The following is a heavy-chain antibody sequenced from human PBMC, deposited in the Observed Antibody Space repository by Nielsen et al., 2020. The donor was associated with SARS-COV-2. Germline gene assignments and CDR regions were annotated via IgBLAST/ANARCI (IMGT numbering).Heavy chain of an antibody. Sequence: ASVKVSCKASGYTFTSYAMNWVRQAPGQGLEWMGWINTNTGNPTYAQGFTGRFVFSLDTSVSTAYLQISSLKAEDTAVYYCAGFSMVRGVIDFDYWGQGTLVTVSS. CDR1: GYTFTSYA. CDR3: AGFSMVRGVIDFDY. D-gene: IGHD3-10*01. CDR2: INTNTGNP. V-gene: IGHV7-4-1*02. J-gene: IGHJ4*02.